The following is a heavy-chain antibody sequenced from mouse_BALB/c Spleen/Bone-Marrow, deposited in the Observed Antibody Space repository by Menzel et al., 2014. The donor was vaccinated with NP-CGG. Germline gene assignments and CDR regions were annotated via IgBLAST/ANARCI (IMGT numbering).Heavy chain of an antibody. Sequence: QVQLQQSGAELARPGASVKLSCKASGYTFTSYWMQWVKQRPGQGLEWIGAIYPGDGDTRYTQKFKGKATLTADKSSSTAYMQLSSLASEESAVYYCARGFPFDYWGQGTTLTVSS. V-gene: IGHV1-87*01. J-gene: IGHJ2*01. CDR2: IYPGDGDT. CDR1: GYTFTSYW. CDR3: ARGFPFDY.